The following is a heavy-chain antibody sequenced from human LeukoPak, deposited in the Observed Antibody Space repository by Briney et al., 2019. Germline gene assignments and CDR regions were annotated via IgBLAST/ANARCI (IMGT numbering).Heavy chain of an antibody. J-gene: IGHJ4*02. Sequence: GGSLRLSCAASGFTVSSNYMSWVRQAPGRGLEWVSVIYSGGSTYYADPVKGRFTISRDNSKNTLYLQMNSLRAEDTAVYYCARGTVIRGVITPALDYWGQGTLVTVSS. CDR2: IYSGGST. V-gene: IGHV3-53*01. D-gene: IGHD3-10*01. CDR3: ARGTVIRGVITPALDY. CDR1: GFTVSSNY.